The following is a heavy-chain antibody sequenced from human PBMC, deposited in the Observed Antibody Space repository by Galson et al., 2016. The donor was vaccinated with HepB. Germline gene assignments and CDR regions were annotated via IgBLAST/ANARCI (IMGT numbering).Heavy chain of an antibody. CDR2: IWNDGSNK. CDR3: AREKNVAVPAALDY. D-gene: IGHD2-2*01. J-gene: IGHJ4*02. Sequence: SLRLSCAASGFTFSSYGMHWFRQAPGKGLEWVAVIWNDGSNKYYADSVKGRFTISRDNSKNTLYLQMNSLRAEDTAVYYCAREKNVAVPAALDYWGQGTLVTVSS. CDR1: GFTFSSYG. V-gene: IGHV3-33*01.